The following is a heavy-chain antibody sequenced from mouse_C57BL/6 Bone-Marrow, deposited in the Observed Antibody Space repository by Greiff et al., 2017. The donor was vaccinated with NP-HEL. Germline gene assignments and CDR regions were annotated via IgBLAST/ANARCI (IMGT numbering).Heavy chain of an antibody. J-gene: IGHJ4*01. D-gene: IGHD1-1*01. CDR1: GFTFSSYG. CDR2: ISSGGSYT. CDR3: ATHCYYGLYYAMDY. Sequence: EVQGVESGGDLVKPGGSLKLSCAASGFTFSSYGMSWVRQTPDKRLEWVATISSGGSYTYYPHSVKGRFTISRDNTKNTLYLQLSSLKSEDTAMYYYATHCYYGLYYAMDYWGQGTSVTVTS. V-gene: IGHV5-6*01.